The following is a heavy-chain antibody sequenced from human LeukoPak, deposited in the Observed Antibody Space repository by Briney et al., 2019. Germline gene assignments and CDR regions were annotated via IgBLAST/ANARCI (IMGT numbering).Heavy chain of an antibody. CDR1: GGSISSSSYY. D-gene: IGHD1-26*01. CDR3: AREGTSGSYYLDAFDI. J-gene: IGHJ3*02. Sequence: SETLSLTSTVSGGSISSSSYYWGWIRQPPGKGLEWIGYIYYSGSTNYNPSLKSRVTISVDTSKNQFSLKLSSVTAADTAVYYCAREGTSGSYYLDAFDIWGQGTMVTVSS. CDR2: IYYSGST. V-gene: IGHV4-61*01.